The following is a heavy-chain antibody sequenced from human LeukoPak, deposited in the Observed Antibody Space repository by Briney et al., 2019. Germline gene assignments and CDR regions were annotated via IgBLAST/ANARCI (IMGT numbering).Heavy chain of an antibody. Sequence: GASVNVSCKASGYTFTSYDINWVRQATGQGLKWMGWMNPNSGNTGYAQKFQGRVTMTRNTSISTAYMELSSLRSEDTAVYYCARGVAHYYYYGMDVWGQGTTVTVSS. CDR3: ARGVAHYYYYGMDV. J-gene: IGHJ6*02. CDR2: MNPNSGNT. D-gene: IGHD5-12*01. V-gene: IGHV1-8*01. CDR1: GYTFTSYD.